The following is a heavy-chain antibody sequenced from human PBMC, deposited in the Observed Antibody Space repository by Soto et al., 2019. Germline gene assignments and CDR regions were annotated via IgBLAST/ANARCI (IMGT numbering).Heavy chain of an antibody. D-gene: IGHD6-19*01. CDR1: GFPFSNHG. Sequence: EVQLLESGGGLVQPGGSLRLSCAASGFPFSNHGMSWVRQAPGKGLEWVSTLDGSGGNTHYADSVKGRFTISRDNSKNTLYLQMSSLRAEDTAIYYCSAWLQHHFDYWGQGTLVTVSS. J-gene: IGHJ4*02. CDR3: SAWLQHHFDY. CDR2: LDGSGGNT. V-gene: IGHV3-23*01.